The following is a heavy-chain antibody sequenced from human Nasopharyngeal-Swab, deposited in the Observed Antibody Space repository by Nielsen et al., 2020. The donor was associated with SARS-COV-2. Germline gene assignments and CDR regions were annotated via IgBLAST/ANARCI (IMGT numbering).Heavy chain of an antibody. Sequence: GESLKISCAASGFTFSSYAMSWVRQAPGKGLEWVSAISGSGGSTYYADSVKGRFTISRDNAKNSLYLQMNSLRAEDTALYYCAAYGSGSYYTLWGQGTLVTVSS. CDR3: AAYGSGSYYTL. V-gene: IGHV3-23*01. J-gene: IGHJ4*02. CDR1: GFTFSSYA. CDR2: ISGSGGST. D-gene: IGHD3-10*01.